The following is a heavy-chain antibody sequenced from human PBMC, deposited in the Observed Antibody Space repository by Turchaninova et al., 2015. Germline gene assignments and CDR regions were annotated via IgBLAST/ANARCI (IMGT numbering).Heavy chain of an antibody. J-gene: IGHJ4*02. Sequence: GRFTISRDNANNTLYLQMNSLRAEDTAVYYCARAGRYSGRSPFDYWGQGTLVTVSS. CDR3: ARAGRYSGRSPFDY. D-gene: IGHD1-26*01. V-gene: IGHV3-74*01.